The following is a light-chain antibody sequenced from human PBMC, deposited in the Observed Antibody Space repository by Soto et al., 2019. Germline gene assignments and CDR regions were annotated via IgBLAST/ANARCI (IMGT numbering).Light chain of an antibody. CDR3: QQYNNWTLT. CDR1: QSVSSN. J-gene: IGKJ3*01. CDR2: DAS. Sequence: ETVMTQSPATLSVSPGERPTLSCRASQSVSSNLAWYQQKPGQAPRLLIYDASTRATGIPARFSGSGSGTEFTPTIISLQSEDVVVYYYQQYNNWTLTFGPGTKVDIK. V-gene: IGKV3-15*01.